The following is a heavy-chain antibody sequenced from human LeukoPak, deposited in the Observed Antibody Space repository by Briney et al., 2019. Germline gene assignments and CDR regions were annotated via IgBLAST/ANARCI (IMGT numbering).Heavy chain of an antibody. Sequence: GGSLRLSCAASGFTFSSYAMHWVRQAPGKGLEWVAVISYDGSNKYYADSVKGRFTISRDNSKNTLYLQMNSLRAEDTAVYYCAKDRGVSSSWYPRDFDYWGQGTLVTVSS. J-gene: IGHJ4*02. D-gene: IGHD6-13*01. V-gene: IGHV3-30-3*01. CDR2: ISYDGSNK. CDR3: AKDRGVSSSWYPRDFDY. CDR1: GFTFSSYA.